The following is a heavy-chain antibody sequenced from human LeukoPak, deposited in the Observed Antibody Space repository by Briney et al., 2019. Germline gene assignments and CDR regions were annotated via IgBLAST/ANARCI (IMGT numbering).Heavy chain of an antibody. CDR2: INHSGST. D-gene: IGHD3-10*01. CDR1: GGSFSGYY. J-gene: IGHJ3*02. Sequence: SETLSLTCAVYGGSFSGYYWSWIRQPPGKGLEWIGEINHSGSTNYNASLKSRVTISVDTSKNQFSLKLSSVTAADTAVYYCARERPPYYYGSGSYRAFDIWGQGTMVTVSS. CDR3: ARERPPYYYGSGSYRAFDI. V-gene: IGHV4-34*01.